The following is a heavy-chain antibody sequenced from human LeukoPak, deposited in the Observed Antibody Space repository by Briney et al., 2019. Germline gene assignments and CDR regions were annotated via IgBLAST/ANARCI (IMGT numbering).Heavy chain of an antibody. J-gene: IGHJ5*02. CDR1: GFTFSSYW. CDR2: IKQDGSEK. D-gene: IGHD2-21*02. CDR3: VRESCGGDCYSINWFDP. Sequence: GGSLRLSCAASGFTFSSYWMSWVRQAPGKGLEWVANIKQDGSEKYYVDFVKGRFTISRDNAKNSLYLQMNSLRAEDTAVYYCVRESCGGDCYSINWFDPWGQGTLVTVSS. V-gene: IGHV3-7*01.